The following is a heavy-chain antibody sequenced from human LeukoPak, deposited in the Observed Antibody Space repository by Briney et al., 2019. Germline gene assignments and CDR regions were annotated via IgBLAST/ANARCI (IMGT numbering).Heavy chain of an antibody. CDR2: IWYDGSNK. Sequence: GGSLRLSCAASGFTFSSSGMHWVRQAPGKGLEWVAVIWYDGSNKYCADSVKGRFTISRDNSKNTLYVQMNSLRAEDTAVYYCARDSGVEYNWFDPWGQGTLVTVSS. V-gene: IGHV3-33*01. J-gene: IGHJ5*02. CDR3: ARDSGVEYNWFDP. D-gene: IGHD6-19*01. CDR1: GFTFSSSG.